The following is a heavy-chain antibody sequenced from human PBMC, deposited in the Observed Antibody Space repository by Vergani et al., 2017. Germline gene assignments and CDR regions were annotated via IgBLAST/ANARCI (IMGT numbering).Heavy chain of an antibody. CDR3: AREGCSSTSCYHSRWIEYFQH. V-gene: IGHV3-21*01. CDR2: ISSSSSYI. J-gene: IGHJ1*01. CDR1: GFTFSSYS. Sequence: VQLVESGGGVVQPGGSLRLSCGASGFTFSSYSMNWVRQAPGKGLEWVSSISSSSSYIYYADSVKGRFTISRDNAKNSLYLQMNSLRAEDTAVYYCAREGCSSTSCYHSRWIEYFQHWGQGTLVTVSS. D-gene: IGHD2-2*01.